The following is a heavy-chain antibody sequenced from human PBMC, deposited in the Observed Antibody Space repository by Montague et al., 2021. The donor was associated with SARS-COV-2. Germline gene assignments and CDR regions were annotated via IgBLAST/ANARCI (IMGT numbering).Heavy chain of an antibody. CDR1: NGSFTGYF. CDR2: NNHSGDS. V-gene: IGHV4-34*01. Sequence: SETLSLTCAVYNGSFTGYFWSWVSQPPGKGLEWIGENNHSGDSNYSPSLKSRVSISLDMSTNQFSLELTSVTAADTAVYFCARSVVSESFYGSGSFLDSWGQGTLVTVSS. CDR3: ARSVVSESFYGSGSFLDS. D-gene: IGHD3-10*01. J-gene: IGHJ4*02.